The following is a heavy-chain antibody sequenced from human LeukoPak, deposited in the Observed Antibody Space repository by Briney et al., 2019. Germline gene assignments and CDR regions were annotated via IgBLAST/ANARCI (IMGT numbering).Heavy chain of an antibody. CDR1: GLTFHDYA. Sequence: PGGSQRLSCVASGLTFHDYAMHWVRQAPGKGLEWVSLISADGGSTFYADSVRGRFSISRNNSKNSLYLQMNSLRTEDTAMYYCAKESGKFDYWGQGTLVAVSS. J-gene: IGHJ4*02. CDR2: ISADGGST. V-gene: IGHV3-43*02. CDR3: AKESGKFDY.